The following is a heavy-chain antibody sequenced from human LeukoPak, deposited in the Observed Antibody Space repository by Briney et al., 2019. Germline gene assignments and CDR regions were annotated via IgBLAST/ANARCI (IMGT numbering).Heavy chain of an antibody. CDR3: AKVERSGWYAAPDY. D-gene: IGHD6-19*01. CDR2: INPSGGTT. V-gene: IGHV1-46*01. Sequence: ASVKVSCKASGYTFSSYYLHWVRQAPGQGLEWMGIINPSGGTTRYAQKFQGRVTMTRDMSTSTGYMELSSLTSEDTAVYYCAKVERSGWYAAPDYWGQGTLVTVSS. J-gene: IGHJ4*02. CDR1: GYTFSSYY.